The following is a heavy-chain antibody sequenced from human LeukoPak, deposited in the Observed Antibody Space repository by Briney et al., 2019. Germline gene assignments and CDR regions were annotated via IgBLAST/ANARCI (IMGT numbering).Heavy chain of an antibody. CDR3: ARIDSSFAFDI. CDR1: GGSISSYY. D-gene: IGHD6-6*01. V-gene: IGHV4-59*01. Sequence: SETLSLTCTVSGGSISSYYWSWIRQPPGKGLEWIGYIYYSGSTNYNPSLKSRVTISVDTPKNQFSLKLSSVTAADTAVYYCARIDSSFAFDIWGQGTMVTVSS. CDR2: IYYSGST. J-gene: IGHJ3*02.